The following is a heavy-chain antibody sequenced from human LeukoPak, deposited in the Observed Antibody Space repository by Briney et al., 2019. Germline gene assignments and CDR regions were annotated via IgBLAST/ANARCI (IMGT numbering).Heavy chain of an antibody. D-gene: IGHD2-8*01. J-gene: IGHJ4*02. CDR2: IHHSGTT. CDR3: ARGGGCTTTSCDFDW. CDR1: GDSVSRYF. V-gene: IGHV4-59*02. Sequence: SETLSLTCTVSGDSVSRYFWNWIQQPPGKGLEWIGYIHHSGTTNYNPSLKSRVAISVDTSKNQFSLKLSSVTAADTAVYFCARGGGCTTTSCDFDWWGQGTQVTVSS.